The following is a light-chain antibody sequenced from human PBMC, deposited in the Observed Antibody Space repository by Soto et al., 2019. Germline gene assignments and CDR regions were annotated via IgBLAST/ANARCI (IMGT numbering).Light chain of an antibody. CDR3: QQYNSYSQA. CDR2: DAS. V-gene: IGKV1-5*01. Sequence: DIQMTQSPSTLSASVGDRVTITCRSCQSISSWLAWYQQEPGKAPKLLIYDASSLESGVPSRFSGSGSGTEFTLTISSLQPDDFATYYCQQYNSYSQAFGQGTNVDIK. CDR1: QSISSW. J-gene: IGKJ1*01.